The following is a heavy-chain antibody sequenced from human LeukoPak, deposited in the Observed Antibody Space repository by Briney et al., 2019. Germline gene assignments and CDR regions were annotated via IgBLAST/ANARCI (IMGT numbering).Heavy chain of an antibody. CDR3: ARDPIVYLGWDF. V-gene: IGHV3-7*01. J-gene: IGHJ4*02. CDR1: GFTFSSYS. D-gene: IGHD2-8*01. Sequence: GSLRLSCAASGFTFSSYSMNWVHQAPGKGLEWVANIKEDGSQKYYVDSVKGRFIISRDNAKNSLYLQMNSVRAEDSAVYYCARDPIVYLGWDFWGQGTLVTVSS. CDR2: IKEDGSQK.